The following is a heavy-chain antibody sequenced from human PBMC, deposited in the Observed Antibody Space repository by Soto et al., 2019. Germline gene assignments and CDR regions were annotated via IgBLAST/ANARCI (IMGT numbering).Heavy chain of an antibody. CDR2: IIPAIGTP. Sequence: QVQLVQSGSEVKKPGSSVKVSCKVSGGTFSSFAISWVRQAPGQGLEWIRGIIPAIGTPDHAPKFRGRVTITADESTSTAYLELSSLTSNDTAAYFCARDYGRQAPGLWGQGTKVTVSS. J-gene: IGHJ3*01. D-gene: IGHD3-10*01. CDR1: GGTFSSFA. CDR3: ARDYGRQAPGL. V-gene: IGHV1-69*01.